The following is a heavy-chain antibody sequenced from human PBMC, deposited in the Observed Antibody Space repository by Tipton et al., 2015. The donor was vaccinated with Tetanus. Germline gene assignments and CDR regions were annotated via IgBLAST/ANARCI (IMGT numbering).Heavy chain of an antibody. CDR1: GFSFDDYN. Sequence: SLRLSCAASGFSFDDYNMYWVRQAPGKGLEWVSLINRDGTSTYYADSVKGRFTISRDNSKNSRYLQMTSLRGEDTALYYCAQDHRVRYCFDSWGQGTLVTVSS. J-gene: IGHJ4*02. CDR2: INRDGTST. D-gene: IGHD3-10*01. CDR3: AQDHRVRYCFDS. V-gene: IGHV3-43*01.